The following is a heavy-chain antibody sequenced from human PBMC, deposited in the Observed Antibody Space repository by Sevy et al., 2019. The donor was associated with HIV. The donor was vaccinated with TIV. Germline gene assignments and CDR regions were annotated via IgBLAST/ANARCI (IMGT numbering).Heavy chain of an antibody. CDR1: GFTFRSYA. J-gene: IGHJ4*02. CDR2: ISYDGNKK. Sequence: GGSLRLSCAGSGFTFRSYAIHWVRQAPGRGLEWVAVISYDGNKKYYADSVKGRFTISRDDSKNTLFLQMNSLRDEDTAVYYCASRGYCGGGSCYSGPNDYWGQGTLVTVSS. CDR3: ASRGYCGGGSCYSGPNDY. V-gene: IGHV3-30-3*01. D-gene: IGHD2-15*01.